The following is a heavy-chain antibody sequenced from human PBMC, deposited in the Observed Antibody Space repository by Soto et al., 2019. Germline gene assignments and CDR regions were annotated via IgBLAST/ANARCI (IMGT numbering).Heavy chain of an antibody. CDR2: IWYDGSNE. CDR1: GFSVVRNS. CDR3: ARDRNPYCGADCSSTPMDV. J-gene: IGHJ6*02. D-gene: IGHD2-21*02. Sequence: PGGSRRPPSPASGFSVVRNSMSWVRQAPGKGRKWVALIWYDGSNEYYADSVKGRFAISRDNSKNTVYLQMNTLRAEDTAVYYCARDRNPYCGADCSSTPMDVWGQGTTVTVSS. V-gene: IGHV3-33*08.